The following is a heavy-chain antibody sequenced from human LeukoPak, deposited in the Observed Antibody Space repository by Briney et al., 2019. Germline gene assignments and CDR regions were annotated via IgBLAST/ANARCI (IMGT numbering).Heavy chain of an antibody. J-gene: IGHJ4*02. Sequence: GGSLRLSCAASGFTFADYAMHWVRQAPGQGLEWVSGISWNSGSIGYADSVKGRFTISRDNAKNSLYLQMNSLRAEDTALYYCAKGGSGSYYLAYFDYWGQGTLVTVSS. CDR1: GFTFADYA. V-gene: IGHV3-9*01. CDR2: ISWNSGSI. CDR3: AKGGSGSYYLAYFDY. D-gene: IGHD3-10*01.